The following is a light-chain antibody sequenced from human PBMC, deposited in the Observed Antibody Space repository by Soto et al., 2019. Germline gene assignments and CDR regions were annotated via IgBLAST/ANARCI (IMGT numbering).Light chain of an antibody. CDR1: KLGDKY. J-gene: IGLJ2*01. CDR2: QDR. Sequence: SYELTQPPSVSVSPGQTASITCSGDKLGDKYACWYQQKPGQSPAVVIYQDRKRPSGIPERFSGSNSGNTATLTISGTQALDEADYYCQAWDSSIVVFGGGTKLTVL. V-gene: IGLV3-1*01. CDR3: QAWDSSIVV.